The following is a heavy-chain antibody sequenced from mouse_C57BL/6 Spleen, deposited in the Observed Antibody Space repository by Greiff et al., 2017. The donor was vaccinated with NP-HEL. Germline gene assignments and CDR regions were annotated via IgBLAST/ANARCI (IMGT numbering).Heavy chain of an antibody. CDR2: IDPSDSYT. CDR1: GYTFTSYW. Sequence: VQLQQPGAELVMPGASVKLSCKASGYTFTSYWMHWVKPRPGHGLEWIGEIDPSDSYTNYNQKFKGKSTLTVDKSSSTAYMQLSSLTSEDSAVYYCARSRRGAWFAYWGQGTLVTVSA. V-gene: IGHV1-69*01. CDR3: ARSRRGAWFAY. J-gene: IGHJ3*01.